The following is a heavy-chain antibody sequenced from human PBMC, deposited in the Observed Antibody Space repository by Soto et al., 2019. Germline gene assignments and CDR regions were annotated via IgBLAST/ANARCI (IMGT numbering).Heavy chain of an antibody. CDR1: GGSFGGYY. CDR3: ARISSSWNFCDY. CDR2: INHSGST. D-gene: IGHD6-13*01. Sequence: SETLSLTCAVYGGSFGGYYWSWIRQPPGKGLEWIREINHSGSTNYNPSLKSRVTISVDTSKNQFSLKLSSVTAADTAVYYCARISSSWNFCDYWGQGTLVTVSS. J-gene: IGHJ4*02. V-gene: IGHV4-34*01.